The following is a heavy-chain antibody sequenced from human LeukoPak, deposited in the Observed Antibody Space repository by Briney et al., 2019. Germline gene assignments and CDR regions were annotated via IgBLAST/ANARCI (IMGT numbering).Heavy chain of an antibody. V-gene: IGHV4-59*08. CDR2: IFYSGST. D-gene: IGHD2-15*01. CDR1: GGSISSYY. J-gene: IGHJ4*02. CDR3: ARTYCSGGSCHFDY. Sequence: SETLSLTCTVSGGSISSYYWSWIRQPPGQGLEWMGYIFYSGSTDSNPSLKSRVTISVDTSKNQFSLKLSSVTAADTAVYYCARTYCSGGSCHFDYWGQGTLVTVSS.